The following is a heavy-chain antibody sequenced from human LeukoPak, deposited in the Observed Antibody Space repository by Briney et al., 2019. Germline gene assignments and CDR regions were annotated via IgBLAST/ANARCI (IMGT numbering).Heavy chain of an antibody. Sequence: PSETLSLTCTVSGGPISSYYWSWIRQPAGKGLEWVGRIYTSGSTNYNPSLKSRVTMSADTSKNQFSLKLSSVTAADTAVYYCAREIRGITMVQGVIDYWGQGTLVTVSS. V-gene: IGHV4-4*07. D-gene: IGHD3-10*01. CDR2: IYTSGST. CDR3: AREIRGITMVQGVIDY. J-gene: IGHJ4*02. CDR1: GGPISSYY.